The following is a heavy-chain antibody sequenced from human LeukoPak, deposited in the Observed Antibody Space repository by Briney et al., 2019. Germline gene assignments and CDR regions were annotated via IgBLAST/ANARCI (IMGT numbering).Heavy chain of an antibody. Sequence: SETLSLTCTVSGSSISSYYWSWIRQPPGKGLEWIGYIYYSGSTNYNPSLKSRVTISVDTSKNQFSLKLSSVTAADTAVYYCARAGGYSSSWYLAFDIWGQGTMVTVSS. CDR2: IYYSGST. V-gene: IGHV4-59*01. D-gene: IGHD6-13*01. CDR3: ARAGGYSSSWYLAFDI. CDR1: GSSISSYY. J-gene: IGHJ3*02.